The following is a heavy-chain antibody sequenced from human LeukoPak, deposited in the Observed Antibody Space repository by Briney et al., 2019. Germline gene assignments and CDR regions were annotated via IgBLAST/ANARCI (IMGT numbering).Heavy chain of an antibody. V-gene: IGHV6-1*01. Sequence: SQTLSLTCVISGDSVSSNSAAWNWIRQSPSRGLEWLGRTYYRSRWYTEYATSVKSRITISPDTSKNQFSLQLTSVTPEDTAVYYCARRLTQYDCFDPWGQGILVTVSS. CDR3: ARRLTQYDCFDP. D-gene: IGHD2-2*01. J-gene: IGHJ5*02. CDR1: GDSVSSNSAA. CDR2: TYYRSRWYT.